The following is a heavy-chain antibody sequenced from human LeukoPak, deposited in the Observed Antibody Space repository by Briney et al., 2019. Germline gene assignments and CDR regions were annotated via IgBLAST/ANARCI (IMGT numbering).Heavy chain of an antibody. CDR1: GGSISSGGYY. V-gene: IGHV4-31*11. CDR3: ARYYYGSGSYFDY. CDR2: IYYSGST. D-gene: IGHD3-10*01. J-gene: IGHJ4*02. Sequence: SETLSLTCAVSGGSISSGGYYWSWIRQHPGKGLEWIGYIYYSGSTYYNPSLKSRVTISVDTSKNQFSLKLSSVTAADTAVYYCARYYYGSGSYFDYWGQGTLVTVSS.